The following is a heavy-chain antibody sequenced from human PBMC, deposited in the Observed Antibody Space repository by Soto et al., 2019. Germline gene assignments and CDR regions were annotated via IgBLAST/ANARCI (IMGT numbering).Heavy chain of an antibody. CDR1: GGSVSGNSCY. CDR3: VRGSLYNCDSSGTELWFDP. J-gene: IGHJ5*02. Sequence: PSETLSLTCTVSGGSVSGNSCYWNWIRLPAGKGLQWVEHIYHPGIIQYSPSFKSRPLISLDTPRNQLSLRLSSVTVADTAVYYCVRGSLYNCDSSGTELWFDPWGQGALVTVSS. D-gene: IGHD6-19*01. CDR2: IYHPGII. V-gene: IGHV4-61*01.